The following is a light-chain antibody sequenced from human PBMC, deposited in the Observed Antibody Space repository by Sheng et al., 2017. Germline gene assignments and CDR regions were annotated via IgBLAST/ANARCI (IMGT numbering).Light chain of an antibody. Sequence: DIQMTQSPSSLSASLGDRVTITCRASRSIDNYLNWYQQKPGKAPKVLIYSASNLQTGVQQDSVAVDLGQISLSPSTVCNLKILQLYYCQQTYSAPPYTFGQGTKVDIK. J-gene: IGKJ2*01. CDR3: QQTYSAPPYT. V-gene: IGKV1-39*01. CDR1: RSIDNY. CDR2: SAS.